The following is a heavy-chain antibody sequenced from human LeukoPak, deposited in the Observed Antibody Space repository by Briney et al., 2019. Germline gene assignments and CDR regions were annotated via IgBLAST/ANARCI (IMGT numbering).Heavy chain of an antibody. CDR2: VYTSGTA. CDR1: GASISSGNYY. V-gene: IGHV4-61*02. Sequence: PSETLSLTCTVSGASISSGNYYWSWIRQPAGKGLEWIGRVYTSGTATYNPSLKSRVTISVDTSKNQFSLKLSSVTAADTAVYYCASTSRGWYYFDYWGQGTLVTVSS. J-gene: IGHJ4*02. D-gene: IGHD6-19*01. CDR3: ASTSRGWYYFDY.